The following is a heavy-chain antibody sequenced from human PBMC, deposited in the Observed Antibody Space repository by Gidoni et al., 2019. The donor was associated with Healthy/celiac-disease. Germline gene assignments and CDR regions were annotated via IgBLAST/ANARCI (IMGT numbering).Heavy chain of an antibody. D-gene: IGHD3-22*01. Sequence: QVQLQESGTGLVKPSETLSLTCTVYGGSISSYYWSWIRQPPGKGLEWIGYIYYSGSTNYNPSLKSRVTISVDTSKNQFSLKLSSVTAADTAVYYCARGDDSSGYYAYYFDYWGQGTLVTVSS. V-gene: IGHV4-59*01. CDR1: GGSISSYY. CDR2: IYYSGST. J-gene: IGHJ4*02. CDR3: ARGDDSSGYYAYYFDY.